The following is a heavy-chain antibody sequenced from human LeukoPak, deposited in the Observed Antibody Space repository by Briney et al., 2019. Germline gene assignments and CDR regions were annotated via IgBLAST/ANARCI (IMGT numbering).Heavy chain of an antibody. J-gene: IGHJ4*02. V-gene: IGHV4-34*01. CDR3: AREGAVLYYFDY. CDR2: INHSGST. CDR1: GGSFSGCY. D-gene: IGHD1-26*01. Sequence: SETLSLTCAVYGGSFSGCYWSWIRQPPGKGLEWIGEINHSGSTNYNPSLKSRVTISVDTSKNQFSLKLSSVTAADTAVYYCAREGAVLYYFDYWGQGTLVTVSS.